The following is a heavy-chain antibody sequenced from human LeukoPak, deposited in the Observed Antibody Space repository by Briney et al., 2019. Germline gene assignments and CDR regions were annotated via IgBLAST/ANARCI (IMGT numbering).Heavy chain of an antibody. Sequence: PSETLSFTCAVYAGSFSGYYWSWIRQPPGKGLEWIGEINHSGSTNYKSSLKSRVTISVDTSKNQFSLKLSSVTAADTAVYYCARALGSYTGYDHYWFDAWGQGTLVTVSS. CDR2: INHSGST. D-gene: IGHD5-12*01. CDR3: ARALGSYTGYDHYWFDA. J-gene: IGHJ5*02. CDR1: AGSFSGYY. V-gene: IGHV4-34*01.